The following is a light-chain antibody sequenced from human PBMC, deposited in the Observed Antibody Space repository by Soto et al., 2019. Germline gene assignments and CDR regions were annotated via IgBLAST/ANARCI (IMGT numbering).Light chain of an antibody. Sequence: ALTQPASVSGSPGQSITISCTGTSSDVGGYNYVSWSQQHPGKAPQLMIYEVSNRPSGVSNRFSGSKSGNTASLTISGLQAEDEADYYCSSYTSSNTYVFGTGTKVTVL. CDR2: EVS. J-gene: IGLJ1*01. CDR1: SSDVGGYNY. V-gene: IGLV2-14*01. CDR3: SSYTSSNTYV.